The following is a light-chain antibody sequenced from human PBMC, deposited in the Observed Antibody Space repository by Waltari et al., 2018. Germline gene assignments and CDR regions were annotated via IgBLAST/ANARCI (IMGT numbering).Light chain of an antibody. CDR2: HAS. CDR1: QSIGIY. J-gene: IGKJ1*01. V-gene: IGKV3-20*01. Sequence: DIVLTQSPGTLSLSPGERATLSCRASQSIGIYLAWYQQKSGQAPRLLIYHASSRATGIPDMCSGSGSGTDFSLTISRLEPEDFAVYYCQNYERLPATFGQGTKVEIK. CDR3: QNYERLPAT.